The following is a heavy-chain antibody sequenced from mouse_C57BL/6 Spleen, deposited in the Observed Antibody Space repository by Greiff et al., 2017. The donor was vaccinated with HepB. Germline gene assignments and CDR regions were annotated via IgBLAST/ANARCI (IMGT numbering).Heavy chain of an antibody. CDR1: GYSFTSYY. CDR2: IYPGSGNT. V-gene: IGHV1-66*01. CDR3: ARGGYYGSGFYYAMDY. D-gene: IGHD2-1*01. J-gene: IGHJ4*01. Sequence: VKLQESGPELVKPGASVKISCKASGYSFTSYYIHWVKQRPGQGLEWIGWIYPGSGNTKYNEKFKGKATLTADTSSSTAYMQLSSLTSEDSAVYYCARGGYYGSGFYYAMDYWGQGTSVTVSS.